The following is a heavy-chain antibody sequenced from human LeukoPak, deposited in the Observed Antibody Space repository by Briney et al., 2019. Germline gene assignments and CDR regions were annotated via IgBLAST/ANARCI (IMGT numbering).Heavy chain of an antibody. D-gene: IGHD6-19*01. CDR3: ARGPAGLYNWFDP. Sequence: SVKVSCKASEGTFSSYTISWVRQAPGQGLEWMGRIIPILGIANYAQKFQGRVTITADKSTSTAYMELSSLRSEDTAVYYCARGPAGLYNWFDPWGQGTLVTVSS. CDR2: IIPILGIA. J-gene: IGHJ5*02. CDR1: EGTFSSYT. V-gene: IGHV1-69*02.